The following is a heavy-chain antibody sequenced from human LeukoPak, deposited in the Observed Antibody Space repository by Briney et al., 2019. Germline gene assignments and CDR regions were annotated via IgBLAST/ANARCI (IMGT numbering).Heavy chain of an antibody. V-gene: IGHV4-59*12. CDR3: AKDGSGIGWFDP. Sequence: PSETLSLTCTVSGGSITSYYWTWIRQPPGKGLEWIGSIYYSGSTNYNPSLKSLITISVDKCKNQFSLKLSSVTAADTAVYYCAKDGSGIGWFDPWGQGTLVTVSS. CDR2: IYYSGST. D-gene: IGHD3-10*01. CDR1: GGSITSYY. J-gene: IGHJ5*02.